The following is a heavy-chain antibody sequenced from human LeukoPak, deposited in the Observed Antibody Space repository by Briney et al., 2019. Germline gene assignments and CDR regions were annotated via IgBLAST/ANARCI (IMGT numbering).Heavy chain of an antibody. CDR2: INPSGGST. CDR1: GYTFTSYY. Sequence: ASVKVSCKASGYTFTSYYMHWVRQAPGQGLEWMGIINPSGGSTSYAQKFQERVTITRDMSTSTAYMELSSLRSEDTAVYYCAAAYRGHDYGDYGAGGLFDYWGQGTLVTVSS. CDR3: AAAYRGHDYGDYGAGGLFDY. J-gene: IGHJ4*02. D-gene: IGHD4-17*01. V-gene: IGHV1-46*01.